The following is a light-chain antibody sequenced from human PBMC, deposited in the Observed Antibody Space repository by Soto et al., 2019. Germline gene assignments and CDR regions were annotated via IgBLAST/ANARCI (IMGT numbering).Light chain of an antibody. CDR2: DNN. V-gene: IGLV1-40*01. CDR3: QSYDNSLSAWV. CDR1: SSNIGTNWP. J-gene: IGLJ3*02. Sequence: QFVLTQPPSVSGAPGQRVTISCTGSSSNIGTNWPVHWYQQFPGIAPKLLIYDNNNRPSGVPDRFSGSKSGTSASLAITGLQAEDEADYYCQSYDNSLSAWVFGGGTKVTVL.